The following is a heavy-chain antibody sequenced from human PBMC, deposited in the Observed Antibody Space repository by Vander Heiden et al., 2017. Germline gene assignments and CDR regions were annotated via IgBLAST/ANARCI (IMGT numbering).Heavy chain of an antibody. CDR1: GYTFTSYY. CDR2: INPSGGST. J-gene: IGHJ6*02. CDR3: ARGPFVVVTAIQTPGGMDV. D-gene: IGHD2-21*02. V-gene: IGHV1-46*01. Sequence: QVQLVQSGAEVKKPGASVKVSCKASGYTFTSYYMHWVRQAPGQGLEWMGIINPSGGSTSYAQKFQGRVTMTRDTSTSTVYMELSSLRSEDTAVYYCARGPFVVVTAIQTPGGMDVWGQGTTVTVSS.